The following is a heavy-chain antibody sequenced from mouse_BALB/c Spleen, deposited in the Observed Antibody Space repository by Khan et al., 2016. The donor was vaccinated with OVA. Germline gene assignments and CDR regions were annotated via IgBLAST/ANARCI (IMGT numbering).Heavy chain of an antibody. Sequence: EVELVESGPGLVKPSQSLSLTCTVTGYSITSGYGWNWIRQFPGNKLEWMGYISYSGSTHYNPSLTSRISLTRDTSKNQFFLQLNSVTTEDTATDYCARTARRKYWGKGTTLTVSS. CDR2: ISYSGST. V-gene: IGHV3-2*02. D-gene: IGHD1-2*01. CDR1: GYSITSGYG. CDR3: ARTARRKY. J-gene: IGHJ2*01.